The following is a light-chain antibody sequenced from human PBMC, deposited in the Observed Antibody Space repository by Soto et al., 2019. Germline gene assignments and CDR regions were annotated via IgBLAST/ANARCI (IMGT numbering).Light chain of an antibody. CDR1: MSNIEYNF. V-gene: IGLV1-51*01. J-gene: IGLJ7*01. Sequence: QSALTQPASVSAAPGQQVTISCSGSMSNIEYNFVSWYQQFPGKGPKLLIYDDNKRPSGIPDRFSASKSGTSATLGVTGLQPGDEATYYCGTWDSSLNAGVFGGGTQLTVL. CDR3: GTWDSSLNAGV. CDR2: DDN.